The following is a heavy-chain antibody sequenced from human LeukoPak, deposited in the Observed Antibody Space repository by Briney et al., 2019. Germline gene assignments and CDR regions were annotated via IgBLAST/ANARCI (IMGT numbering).Heavy chain of an antibody. Sequence: GGSLRLSCAASGFTFSSYGMHWVRQAPGKGLEWVAVISYDGSNKYYADSVKGRFTISRDNSKNTLYLQMNSLRAEDTAVYYCAKDGYSSGWYSEYFQHWGQGTLVTVSS. CDR1: GFTFSSYG. D-gene: IGHD6-19*01. CDR3: AKDGYSSGWYSEYFQH. CDR2: ISYDGSNK. J-gene: IGHJ1*01. V-gene: IGHV3-30*18.